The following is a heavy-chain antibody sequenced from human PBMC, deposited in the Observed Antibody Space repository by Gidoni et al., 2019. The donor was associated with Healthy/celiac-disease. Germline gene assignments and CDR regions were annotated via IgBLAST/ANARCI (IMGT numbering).Heavy chain of an antibody. Sequence: QVQLVESGGGVVQPGRSLRLSCAASGFTFSSYAMHWVRQAPGKGLEWVAVISYDGSNKYYADSVKGRFTISRDNSKNTLYLQMNSLRAEDTAVYYCARAISFNYLWPWGQGTLVTVSS. CDR3: ARAISFNYLWP. J-gene: IGHJ4*02. V-gene: IGHV3-30-3*01. CDR1: GFTFSSYA. CDR2: ISYDGSNK. D-gene: IGHD4-4*01.